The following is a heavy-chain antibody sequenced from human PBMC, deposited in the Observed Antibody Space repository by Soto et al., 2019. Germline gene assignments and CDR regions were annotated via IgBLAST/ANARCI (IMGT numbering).Heavy chain of an antibody. CDR3: ARKSGDWNAFDI. CDR2: IYYSGST. J-gene: IGHJ3*02. D-gene: IGHD2-21*02. Sequence: SETLSLTCTVSGGSISSGGYYWSWIRQHPGKGLEWIGCIYYSGSTYYNPSLKSRVTISVDTSKNQFSLKLSSVTAADTAVYYCARKSGDWNAFDIWGQGTMVTVSS. V-gene: IGHV4-31*03. CDR1: GGSISSGGYY.